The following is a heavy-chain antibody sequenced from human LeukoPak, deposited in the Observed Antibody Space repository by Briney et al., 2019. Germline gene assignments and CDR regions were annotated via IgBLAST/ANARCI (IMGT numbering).Heavy chain of an antibody. CDR2: ILYSGSA. J-gene: IGHJ5*02. Sequence: SETLSLTCTVSGGSISSGDYYWRWIRQPPGRGLEWIGNILYSGSAYYNPSLKSRVTISEDASENQFSLKLSSVTAADTAVYYCARGVRFLEWLLYDRNWFDPWGQGTLVTVSS. D-gene: IGHD3-3*01. V-gene: IGHV4-30-4*01. CDR3: ARGVRFLEWLLYDRNWFDP. CDR1: GGSISSGDYY.